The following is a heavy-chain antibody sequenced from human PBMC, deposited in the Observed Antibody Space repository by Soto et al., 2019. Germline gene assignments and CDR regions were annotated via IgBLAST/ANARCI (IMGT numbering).Heavy chain of an antibody. D-gene: IGHD1-20*01. CDR1: GFTFSSYA. CDR2: ISYDGSNK. CDR3: ARDGIWDITGTNYFDY. Sequence: PGGSLRLSCAASGFTFSSYAMHWVRQAPGKGLEWVAVISYDGSNKYYADSVKGRFTISRDNSKNTLYLQMNSLRAEDTALYYCARDGIWDITGTNYFDYWGQGTLVTSPQ. V-gene: IGHV3-30-3*01. J-gene: IGHJ4*02.